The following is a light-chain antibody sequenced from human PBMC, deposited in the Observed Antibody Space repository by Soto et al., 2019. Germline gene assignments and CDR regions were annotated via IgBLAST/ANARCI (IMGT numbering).Light chain of an antibody. Sequence: QCALTQPRSVCGSPGQAVTISCTGTSSYVGGYNYVSWYQQHPGKATKVMIYDVSKRRSGVPERFSGSKSGNTASLTISALQAEDEADYYGCSYTGTCTSFVFGTGTKVTVL. V-gene: IGLV2-11*01. CDR1: SSYVGGYNY. CDR2: DVS. J-gene: IGLJ1*01. CDR3: CSYTGTCTSFV.